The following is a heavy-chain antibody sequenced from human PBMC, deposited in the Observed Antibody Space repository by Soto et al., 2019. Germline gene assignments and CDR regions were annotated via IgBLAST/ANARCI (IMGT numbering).Heavy chain of an antibody. CDR2: INAGNGAT. J-gene: IGHJ6*02. CDR1: GYTFTTYA. Sequence: ASVKVSCNASGYTFTTYAMHWVRQAPGQRLEWMGWINAGNGATKYSQNFQDRVTIARDTSANTAFMELSSLRSEDTAVYYCARDLDYYGSGSYYKGLYGMDVWGQGTTVTVSS. D-gene: IGHD3-10*01. V-gene: IGHV1-3*01. CDR3: ARDLDYYGSGSYYKGLYGMDV.